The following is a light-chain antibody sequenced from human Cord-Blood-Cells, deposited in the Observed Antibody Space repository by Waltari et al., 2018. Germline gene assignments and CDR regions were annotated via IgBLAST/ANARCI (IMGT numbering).Light chain of an antibody. CDR1: SSAVGGYNY. Sequence: QSALTQPASVSGSPGQSITISCTGTSSAVGGYNYVSWYQQHQGKAPKLMIYDVSNRPSGVSNRFSGSKSGNTASLTISGLQAEDEADYYCSSYTSSSTVVFGGGTKLTVL. J-gene: IGLJ2*01. CDR3: SSYTSSSTVV. CDR2: DVS. V-gene: IGLV2-14*01.